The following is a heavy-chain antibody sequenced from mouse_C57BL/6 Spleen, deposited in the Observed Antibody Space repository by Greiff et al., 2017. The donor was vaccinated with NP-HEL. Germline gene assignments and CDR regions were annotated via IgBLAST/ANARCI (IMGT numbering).Heavy chain of an antibody. CDR3: ARPYDGSPWYFDY. CDR1: GYTFTSYW. J-gene: IGHJ2*01. CDR2: IDPSDSYT. D-gene: IGHD2-10*01. V-gene: IGHV1-69*01. Sequence: QVQLQQPGAELVMPGASVKLSCKASGYTFTSYWMHWVKQRPGQGLEWIGEIDPSDSYTNYNQKFKGKSTLTVDKSSSTAYMQLSSLTSEDSAVYYCARPYDGSPWYFDYWGQGTTLTVSS.